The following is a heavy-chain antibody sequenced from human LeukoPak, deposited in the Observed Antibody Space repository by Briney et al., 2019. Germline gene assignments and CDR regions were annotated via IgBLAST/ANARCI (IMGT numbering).Heavy chain of an antibody. J-gene: IGHJ4*02. V-gene: IGHV3-33*01. CDR3: ARSTLYGAQDY. Sequence: PGGSLRLSCAASGFTFSSYGMHWVRQAPGKGLEWVAVIWYDGSNKYYAGSVKGRFTISRDNSKNTLYLQMNSLRAEDTAVYYCARSTLYGAQDYWGQGTLVTVSS. D-gene: IGHD4-17*01. CDR2: IWYDGSNK. CDR1: GFTFSSYG.